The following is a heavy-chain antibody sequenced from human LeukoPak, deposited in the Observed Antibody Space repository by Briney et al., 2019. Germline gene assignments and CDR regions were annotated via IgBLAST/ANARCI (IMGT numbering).Heavy chain of an antibody. J-gene: IGHJ4*02. CDR2: IKTDGSQI. CDR1: GFTFSSYW. D-gene: IGHD7-27*01. Sequence: GGSLRLSCAASGFTFSSYWMSWVRQAPGKGLEWVANIKTDGSQIYYVGSVKGRFTISRDNAKNSLYLQMNSLRAEDTAVYYCARDLNWETYWGQGTLVSVSS. CDR3: ARDLNWETY. V-gene: IGHV3-7*01.